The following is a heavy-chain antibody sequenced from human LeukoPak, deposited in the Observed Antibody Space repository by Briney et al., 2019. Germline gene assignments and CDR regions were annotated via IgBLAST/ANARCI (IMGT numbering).Heavy chain of an antibody. CDR3: AKSKGLYHYYAMDV. CDR1: GFTFTNYS. J-gene: IGHJ6*02. CDR2: ISGSGGTT. V-gene: IGHV3-23*01. D-gene: IGHD3/OR15-3a*01. Sequence: GGSLRLSCAAYGFTFTNYSMTWVRQPPGKGLECVSSISGSGGTTYYADSVKGRFTISRDTFNRTLYLQMNSLRVDDTAVYYCAKSKGLYHYYAMDVWGQGTTVIVSS.